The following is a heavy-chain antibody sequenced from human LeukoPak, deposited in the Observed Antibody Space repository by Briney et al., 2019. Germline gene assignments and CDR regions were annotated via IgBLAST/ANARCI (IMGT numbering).Heavy chain of an antibody. Sequence: ASVKVSCKASGYTFTGYYMRWVRQAPGQGLEWMGWIDPNSGDTKYAQKFQGRVTMTRDTSISTAYMEVSRLRSDDTAVYYCAKIGRGGNWFDPWGQGTLVTVSS. D-gene: IGHD2-15*01. J-gene: IGHJ5*02. CDR3: AKIGRGGNWFDP. CDR2: IDPNSGDT. CDR1: GYTFTGYY. V-gene: IGHV1-2*02.